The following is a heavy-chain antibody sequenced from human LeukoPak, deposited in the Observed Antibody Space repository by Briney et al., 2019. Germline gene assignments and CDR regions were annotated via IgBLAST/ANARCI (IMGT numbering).Heavy chain of an antibody. CDR2: INSDGSST. J-gene: IGHJ4*02. D-gene: IGHD3-22*01. CDR3: ARGSSGYYGY. V-gene: IGHV3-74*01. CDR1: GLTFSNAW. Sequence: GGSLRLSCAASGLTFSNAWMSWVRQAPGKGLVWVSRINSDGSSTSYADSVKGRFTISRDNAKNTLYLQMNSLRAEDTAVYYCARGSSGYYGYWGQGTLVTVSS.